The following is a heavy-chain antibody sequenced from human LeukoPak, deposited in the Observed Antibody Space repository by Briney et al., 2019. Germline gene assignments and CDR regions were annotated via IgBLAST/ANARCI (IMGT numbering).Heavy chain of an antibody. J-gene: IGHJ4*02. V-gene: IGHV3-48*01. CDR1: GFTFSSYS. D-gene: IGHD1-26*01. CDR2: ISTSTTTI. CDR3: ASWGEGALDN. Sequence: PGGSLRLSCEASGFTFSSYSMNWVRQAPGEGLEWISYISTSTTTIYYANSVKGRFTISRDNAKKSLYLQMNSPRVEDTGVYYCASWGEGALDNWGQGTLVTVSS.